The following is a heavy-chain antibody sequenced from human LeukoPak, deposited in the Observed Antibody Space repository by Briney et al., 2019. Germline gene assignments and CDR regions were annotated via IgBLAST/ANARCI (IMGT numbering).Heavy chain of an antibody. Sequence: SETLSLTRTVSGASIRNYYWSWIRQPPGKGLEWIGYVSNNGHTNKNPFLESRVTISEVTSKNQFSLNLSSVTAADTAVYYCAKHYFYESTGPSWLDPWGPGTLVTVSS. CDR1: GASIRNYY. J-gene: IGHJ5*02. D-gene: IGHD3-22*01. V-gene: IGHV4-59*08. CDR3: AKHYFYESTGPSWLDP. CDR2: VSNNGHT.